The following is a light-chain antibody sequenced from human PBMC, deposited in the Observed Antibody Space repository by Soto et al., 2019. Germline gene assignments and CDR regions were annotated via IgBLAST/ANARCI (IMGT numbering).Light chain of an antibody. CDR2: GAS. CDR3: QQYGSSPLT. J-gene: IGKJ4*01. CDR1: QRLSSN. Sequence: EIVIVQSPGTLSVSPGERATLSCRASQRLSSNLAWYQQKPGQAPRLLIYGASSRATGIPDRFSGSGSGTDFTLTISRLEPEDFAVYYCQQYGSSPLTFGGGTKVDIK. V-gene: IGKV3-20*01.